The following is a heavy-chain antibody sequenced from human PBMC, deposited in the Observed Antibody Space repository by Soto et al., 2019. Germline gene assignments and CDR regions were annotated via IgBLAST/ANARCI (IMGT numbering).Heavy chain of an antibody. CDR2: IYYSGST. Sequence: QVQLQESGPGLVKPSETLSLTCTVSGGSISSYYWSWIRQPPGKGLEWIGYIYYSGSTNYNPSLKSPVTISVDTSKNQFSLKRSSVTAADTAVYYCARLWGWFGDYWGQGTLVTVSS. D-gene: IGHD3-10*01. J-gene: IGHJ4*02. CDR3: ARLWGWFGDY. CDR1: GGSISSYY. V-gene: IGHV4-59*08.